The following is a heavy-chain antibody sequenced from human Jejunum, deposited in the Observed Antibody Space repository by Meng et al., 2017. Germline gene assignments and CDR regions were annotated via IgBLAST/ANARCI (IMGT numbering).Heavy chain of an antibody. V-gene: IGHV3-33*01. CDR1: GISFRTSG. Sequence: GGSLRLSCVASGISFRTSGMHWVRQAPGKGLEWVAMIWSDGSSQYYADSVKGRFTISRDNSKNTVYLEMDSLRVDDTAVFYCARDRGVRDLDHWGQGTLVTGSS. CDR3: ARDRGVRDLDH. D-gene: IGHD3-10*01. CDR2: IWSDGSSQ. J-gene: IGHJ4*02.